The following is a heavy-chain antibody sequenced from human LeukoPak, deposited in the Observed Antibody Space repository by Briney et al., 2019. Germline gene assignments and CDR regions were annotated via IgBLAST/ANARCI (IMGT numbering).Heavy chain of an antibody. CDR2: ISAYSGNT. J-gene: IGHJ4*02. CDR3: ARESGRDFAD. D-gene: IGHD2-21*01. Sequence: ASVKVSCKASGYTFTSHGITWVRQAPGQGLEWMGWISAYSGNTNYAQKLQGRVTMTTDTSTSTAYMELRSLRSDDTAVYYCARESGRDFADWGQGTLVTVSS. V-gene: IGHV1-18*01. CDR1: GYTFTSHG.